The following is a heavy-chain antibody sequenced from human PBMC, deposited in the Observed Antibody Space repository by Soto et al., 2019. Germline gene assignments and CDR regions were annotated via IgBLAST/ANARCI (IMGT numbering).Heavy chain of an antibody. Sequence: GGFLRLSCAASGFTFSSYGMHWVRQAPGKGLEWVAVIWYDGSNKYYADSVKGRFTISRDNSKNTLYLQMNSLRAEDTAVYYCARGTYYDFWSGYQHGMDVWGQGTTVTVSS. CDR1: GFTFSSYG. CDR3: ARGTYYDFWSGYQHGMDV. J-gene: IGHJ6*02. V-gene: IGHV3-33*01. D-gene: IGHD3-3*01. CDR2: IWYDGSNK.